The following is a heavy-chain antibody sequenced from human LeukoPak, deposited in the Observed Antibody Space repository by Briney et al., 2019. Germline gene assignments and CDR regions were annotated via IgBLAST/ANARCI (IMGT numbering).Heavy chain of an antibody. CDR3: ARDRGSGSYPLDY. V-gene: IGHV3-30*01. CDR1: GFTFSSYA. J-gene: IGHJ4*02. CDR2: ISYDGSNK. D-gene: IGHD3-10*01. Sequence: QPGRSLRLSRAASGFTFSSYAMHWVRQAPGKGLEWVAVISYDGSNKYYADSVKGRFTISRDNSKNTLYLQMNSLRAEDTAVYYCARDRGSGSYPLDYWGQGTLVTVSS.